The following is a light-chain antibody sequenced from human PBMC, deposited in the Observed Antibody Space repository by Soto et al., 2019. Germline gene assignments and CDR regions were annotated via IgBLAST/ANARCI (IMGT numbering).Light chain of an antibody. CDR1: QSFSSR. J-gene: IGKJ1*01. V-gene: IGKV1-5*03. CDR3: QQYNSFPWT. Sequence: DIQMTQSPSTLSASVGDTVTISCRASQSFSSRLAWYQQKPGKAPKLLIYKASSLQSGVPSRFSGSGSGTEFTLTISSLQPDDFATYYCQQYNSFPWTFGQGTKVDIK. CDR2: KAS.